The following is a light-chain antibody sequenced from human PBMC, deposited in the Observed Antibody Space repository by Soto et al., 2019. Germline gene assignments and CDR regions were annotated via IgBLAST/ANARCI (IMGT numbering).Light chain of an antibody. Sequence: DIVMTQSPDSLAVSLGERATINCKSSQSVLYSSNNKNYLAWYQQKPGQPPKLLIYWASTRESGVPDRFSGSGSRTDFTLTISSLQAEDVAVYYCQQYYSTPRTFGQGTKVDIK. J-gene: IGKJ1*01. V-gene: IGKV4-1*01. CDR2: WAS. CDR3: QQYYSTPRT. CDR1: QSVLYSSNNKNY.